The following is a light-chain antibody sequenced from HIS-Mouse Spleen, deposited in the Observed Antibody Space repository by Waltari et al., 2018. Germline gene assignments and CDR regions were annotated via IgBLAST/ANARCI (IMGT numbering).Light chain of an antibody. J-gene: IGLJ2*01. V-gene: IGLV2-23*01. CDR2: EGS. Sequence: QSALTPPASVSGSPGQSITISCTGTSSDVGSYNLLSWYQQHPGKAPKHMIYEGSKRPSGVSNRFSGSKSGNTASLTISGLQAEDEADYYCCSYAGSSTVVFGGGTKLTVL. CDR3: CSYAGSSTVV. CDR1: SSDVGSYNL.